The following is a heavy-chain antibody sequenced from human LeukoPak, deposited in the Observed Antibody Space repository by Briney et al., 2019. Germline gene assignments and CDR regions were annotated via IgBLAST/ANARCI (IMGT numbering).Heavy chain of an antibody. J-gene: IGHJ4*02. CDR3: AKDLGSGNSGFDY. CDR2: IKSDGST. D-gene: IGHD4-23*01. Sequence: PGGSLRLSCAASGFTFSSYWMHWVRQAPGKGLVWVSRIKSDGSTNYADSVKGRFTISRDNSKNTLYLQMNSLRADDTAVYYCAKDLGSGNSGFDYWGQGTLVTVSS. V-gene: IGHV3-74*01. CDR1: GFTFSSYW.